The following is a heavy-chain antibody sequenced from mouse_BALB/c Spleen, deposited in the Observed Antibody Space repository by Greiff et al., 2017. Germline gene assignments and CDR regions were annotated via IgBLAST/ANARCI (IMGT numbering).Heavy chain of an antibody. Sequence: EVQGVESGGGLVQPGGSLRLSCATSGFTFTDYYMSWVRQPPGKALEWLGFIRNKANGYTTEYSASVKGRFTISRDNSQSILYLQMNTLRAEDSATYYCARGYDYDAAYWGQGTLVTVSA. J-gene: IGHJ3*01. CDR1: GFTFTDYY. CDR2: IRNKANGYTT. CDR3: ARGYDYDAAY. V-gene: IGHV7-3*02. D-gene: IGHD2-4*01.